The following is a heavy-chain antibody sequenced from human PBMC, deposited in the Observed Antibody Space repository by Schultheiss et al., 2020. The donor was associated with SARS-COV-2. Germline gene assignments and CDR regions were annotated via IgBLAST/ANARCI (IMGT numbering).Heavy chain of an antibody. J-gene: IGHJ4*02. V-gene: IGHV1-24*01. CDR3: ARISRVSHIFDY. CDR1: GYTLTELS. D-gene: IGHD2-15*01. CDR2: FDPEDGET. Sequence: ASVKVSCKVSGYTLTELSMHWVRQAPGKGLEWMGGFDPEDGETIYAQKFQGRVTMTEDTSTDTAYMELSSLRSEDTAVYYCARISRVSHIFDYWGQGTLVTVSS.